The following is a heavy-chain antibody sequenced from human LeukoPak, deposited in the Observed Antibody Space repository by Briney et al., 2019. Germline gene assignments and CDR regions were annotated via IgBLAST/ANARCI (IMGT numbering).Heavy chain of an antibody. CDR2: IYYSGST. J-gene: IGHJ4*02. D-gene: IGHD4-17*01. CDR1: GGSISSGDYC. V-gene: IGHV4-30-4*01. Sequence: NPSETLSLTCTVSGGSISSGDYCWSWIRQPPGKGLEWIGYIYYSGSTYYNPSLKSRVTISVDTSKNQFSLKLSSVTAADTAVYYCARGTTVTTNFDYWGQGTLVTVSS. CDR3: ARGTTVTTNFDY.